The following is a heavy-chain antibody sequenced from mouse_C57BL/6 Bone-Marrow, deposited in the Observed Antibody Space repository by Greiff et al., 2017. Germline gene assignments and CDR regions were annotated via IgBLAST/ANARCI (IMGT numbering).Heavy chain of an antibody. CDR2: IDPSDSYT. V-gene: IGHV1-69*01. D-gene: IGHD1-1*01. Sequence: VQLQQPGAELVMPGASVKLSCKASGYTFTSYWMHWLKQRPGQGLEWIGEIDPSDSYTNYNQKFKGKSTLTVDKSSSTAYMQLSSLTSEDSAVYYCARLIYYYGSKYFDVWGTGTTVTVSS. CDR3: ARLIYYYGSKYFDV. J-gene: IGHJ1*03. CDR1: GYTFTSYW.